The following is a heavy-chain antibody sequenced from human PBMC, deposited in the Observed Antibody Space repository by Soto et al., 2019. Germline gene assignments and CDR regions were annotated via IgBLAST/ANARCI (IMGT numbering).Heavy chain of an antibody. CDR1: GGTFSSYA. CDR2: IIPIFGTA. Sequence: GASVKVSCKASGGTFSSYAISWVRQAPGQGLEWMGGIIPIFGTANYAQKFQGRVTITADESTSTAYMELSSLRSEDTAVYYCAGSQPQGYCSSTSCYNWFDPWGQGTLVTVSS. CDR3: AGSQPQGYCSSTSCYNWFDP. V-gene: IGHV1-69*13. J-gene: IGHJ5*02. D-gene: IGHD2-2*01.